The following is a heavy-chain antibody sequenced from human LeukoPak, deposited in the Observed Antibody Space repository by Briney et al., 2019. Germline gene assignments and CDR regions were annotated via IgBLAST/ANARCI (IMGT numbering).Heavy chain of an antibody. J-gene: IGHJ6*03. CDR2: ISAYNGNT. Sequence: GASVKVSCKASSYTFTSYGISWVRQAPGQGLEWMGWISAYNGNTNYAQKLQGRVTMTTDTSTSTAYMELRSLRSDDTAVYYCARNIGRFGELLFYYYMDVWGKGTTVTISS. CDR3: ARNIGRFGELLFYYYMDV. V-gene: IGHV1-18*01. D-gene: IGHD3-10*01. CDR1: SYTFTSYG.